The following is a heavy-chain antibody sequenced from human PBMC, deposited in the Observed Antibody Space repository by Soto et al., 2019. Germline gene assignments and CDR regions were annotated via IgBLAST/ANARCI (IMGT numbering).Heavy chain of an antibody. CDR2: IYSGGST. Sequence: EVQLVESGGGLVQPGGSLRLSCAASGFTVSSNHMSWVRQAPGKGLEWVSLIYSGGSTYYADSVKGRFTFSRDNSQNTLYLQMNSLRAENTAVNSCAGSGAQHRYWGQTTLVTVSS. CDR3: AGSGAQHRY. CDR1: GFTVSSNH. D-gene: IGHD3-10*01. V-gene: IGHV3-66*01. J-gene: IGHJ4*02.